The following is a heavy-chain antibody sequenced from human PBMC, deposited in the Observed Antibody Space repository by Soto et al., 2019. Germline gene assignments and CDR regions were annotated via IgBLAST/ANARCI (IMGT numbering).Heavy chain of an antibody. CDR3: ARDPKVVRYDY. V-gene: IGHV1-18*01. J-gene: IGHJ4*02. CDR1: GDTFTTNG. Sequence: GASVKVSCKASGDTFTTNGISWVRQAPGQGLEWMGWISAYNGNTNYAQKLQGRVTMTTDTSTSTAYMELRSLRSDDTAVYYCARDPKVVRYDYWGQGTLVTVSS. D-gene: IGHD3-22*01. CDR2: ISAYNGNT.